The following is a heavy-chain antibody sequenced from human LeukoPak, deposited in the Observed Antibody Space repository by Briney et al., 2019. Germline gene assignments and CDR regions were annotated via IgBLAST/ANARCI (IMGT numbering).Heavy chain of an antibody. CDR2: IYYSGST. Sequence: KPSETLSLTCTVSGGSISSYYWSWIRQPPGKGLEWIGYIYYSGSTNYNPSLKSRVTISVDTSKNQFSLKLSSVTAADTAVYYCARYYYGLGSFDYWGQGTLVTVSS. V-gene: IGHV4-59*01. J-gene: IGHJ4*02. CDR3: ARYYYGLGSFDY. D-gene: IGHD3-10*01. CDR1: GGSISSYY.